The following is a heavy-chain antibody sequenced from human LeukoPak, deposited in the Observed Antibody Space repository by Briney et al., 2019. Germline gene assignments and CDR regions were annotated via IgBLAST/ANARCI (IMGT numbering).Heavy chain of an antibody. V-gene: IGHV4-59*08. J-gene: IGHJ4*02. CDR3: ARHRSTSGWDY. CDR2: IYYSGST. CDR1: GGSISGYY. Sequence: PSETLSLTCTVSGGSISGYYWSWIRQPPGKGLEWIGYIYYSGSTNYNPSLESRVTISVDTSKDQFSLNLNSVTAADTAVYYCARHRSTSGWDYWGQGTLVTVSS. D-gene: IGHD6-19*01.